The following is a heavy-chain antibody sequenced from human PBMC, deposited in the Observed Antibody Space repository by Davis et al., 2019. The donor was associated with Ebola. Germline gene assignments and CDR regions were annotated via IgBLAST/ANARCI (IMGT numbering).Heavy chain of an antibody. J-gene: IGHJ6*02. CDR2: INPVFGAV. Sequence: SVKVSCKVSAGTFRSYALSWVRQAPGQGLEWMGGINPVFGAVNYARKFQGRVTITADESTRTAYMELSSLRSEDTAVYYCAGDGYEKSSYYAMDVWGQGTTVTVSS. CDR3: AGDGYEKSSYYAMDV. V-gene: IGHV1-69*13. CDR1: AGTFRSYA. D-gene: IGHD5-12*01.